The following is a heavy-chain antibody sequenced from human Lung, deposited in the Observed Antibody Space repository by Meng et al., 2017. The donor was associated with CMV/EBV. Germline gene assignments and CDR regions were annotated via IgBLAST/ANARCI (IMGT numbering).Heavy chain of an antibody. Sequence: ASVXVSCKASGYTFTSYYLHWIRQALGQGLEWMGIVNPAGGDATYARTFEGRVTMTRDRSTDTVYLELNRLTPEGTAVYYCARGESINYWGQGTLVTVSS. CDR1: GYTFTSYY. V-gene: IGHV1-46*01. D-gene: IGHD3-10*01. CDR2: VNPAGGDA. CDR3: ARGESINY. J-gene: IGHJ4*02.